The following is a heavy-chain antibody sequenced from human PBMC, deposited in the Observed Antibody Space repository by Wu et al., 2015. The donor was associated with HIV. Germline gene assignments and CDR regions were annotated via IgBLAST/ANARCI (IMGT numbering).Heavy chain of an antibody. CDR2: IHPSGGVT. CDR3: ARDQAGQRNDAFDI. CDR1: GYIFINYY. J-gene: IGHJ3*02. D-gene: IGHD6-25*01. Sequence: QVQLVQSGSEVKKPGASMKVSCRTSGYIFINYYIQWVRQAPGQGLEWMGRIHPSGGVTLYAQKFQGRITLTRDTSTSTVYMDLSSLRSEDTALYYCARDQAGQRNDAFDIWGRGTMVTVSS. V-gene: IGHV1-46*01.